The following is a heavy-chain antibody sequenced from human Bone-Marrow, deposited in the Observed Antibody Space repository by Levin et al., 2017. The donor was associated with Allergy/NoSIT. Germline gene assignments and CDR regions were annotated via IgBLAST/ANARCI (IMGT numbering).Heavy chain of an antibody. CDR1: GGSISSGGYY. CDR2: IYYSGST. J-gene: IGHJ5*02. CDR3: ARVKSRSPNWFDP. D-gene: IGHD3-3*01. V-gene: IGHV4-31*03. Sequence: PSETLSLTCTVSGGSISSGGYYWSWIRQHPGKGLEWIGYIYYSGSTYYNPSLKSRVTISVDTSKNQFSLKLSSVTAADTAVYYCARVKSRSPNWFDPWGQGTLVTVSS.